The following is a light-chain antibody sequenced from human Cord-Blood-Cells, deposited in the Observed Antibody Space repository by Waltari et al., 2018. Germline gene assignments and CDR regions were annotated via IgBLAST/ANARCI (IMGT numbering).Light chain of an antibody. CDR1: SPTIGAGYD. CDR3: QSYDSSLSGSV. J-gene: IGLJ3*02. CDR2: GNS. V-gene: IGLV1-40*01. Sequence: QSVLTQPPSVSGAPGQRVTIPCTGSSPTIGAGYDVTWYQQLPGTAPKLLIYGNSNRPSGVPDRFSGSKSGTSASLAITGLQAEDEADYYCQSYDSSLSGSVFGGGTKLTVL.